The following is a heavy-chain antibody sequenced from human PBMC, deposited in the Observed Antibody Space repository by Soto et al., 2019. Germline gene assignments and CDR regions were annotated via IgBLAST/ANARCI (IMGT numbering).Heavy chain of an antibody. J-gene: IGHJ1*01. CDR1: GGSISSFC. Sequence: QESGPGLVKPSETLSLTCTVSGGSISSFCWSWIRQPPGQGLEWLALIYWDDDKRYRPSLKSRLTITKDTSRNQVVLTMTNMDPVDTATYYCAHKGDGSRGFKHWGQGTLVTVSS. D-gene: IGHD1-26*01. V-gene: IGHV2-5*08. CDR3: AHKGDGSRGFKH. CDR2: IYWDDDK.